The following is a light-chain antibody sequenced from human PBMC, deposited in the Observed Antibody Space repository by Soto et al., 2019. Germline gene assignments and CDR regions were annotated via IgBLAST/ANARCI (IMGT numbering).Light chain of an antibody. V-gene: IGKV3-20*01. J-gene: IGKJ5*01. CDR1: QSVSSVY. Sequence: EIVLTQSPGTLSFSPGERATLSCRASQSVSSVYLAWYQQKPGQAPRLLIFDASKRATGVPDRFSGSGSGTDFTLTINRLEPEDFAVYYCQQYGSPPFTFGQGTRLEIK. CDR3: QQYGSPPFT. CDR2: DAS.